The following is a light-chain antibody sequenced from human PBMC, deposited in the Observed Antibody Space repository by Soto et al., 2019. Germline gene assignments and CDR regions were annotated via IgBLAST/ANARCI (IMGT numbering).Light chain of an antibody. CDR1: QTVSTY. V-gene: IGKV1-39*01. Sequence: DILMTQSPSSLSASIGDRFTISFRTSQTVSTYLNWYQQKPGKAPKLLIYAASSLQSGVPSRFSGSGSETDFTLTISSLQPEDFATYSCQQSYSTTWTFGQGTKVDIK. J-gene: IGKJ1*01. CDR3: QQSYSTTWT. CDR2: AAS.